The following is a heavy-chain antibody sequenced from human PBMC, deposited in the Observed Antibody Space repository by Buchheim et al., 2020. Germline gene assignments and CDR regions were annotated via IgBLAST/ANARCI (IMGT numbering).Heavy chain of an antibody. CDR1: GFTFSSYG. Sequence: QVQLVESGGGVVQPGRSLRLSCAASGFTFSSYGMHWVRQAPGKGLEWVAVISYDGSNKYYADSVKGRFTISIYNSKNKMYLQMNSLRAEDTAVYYCAKDSILDYWGQGTL. J-gene: IGHJ4*02. V-gene: IGHV3-30*18. CDR3: AKDSILDY. CDR2: ISYDGSNK.